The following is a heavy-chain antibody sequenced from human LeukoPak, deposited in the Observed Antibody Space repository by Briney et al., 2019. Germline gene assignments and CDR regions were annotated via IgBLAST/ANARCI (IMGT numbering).Heavy chain of an antibody. D-gene: IGHD3-3*01. J-gene: IGHJ4*02. CDR2: INSDARST. CDR1: GFTFSNYW. CDR3: ARHLGGDYTSASDY. V-gene: IGHV3-74*01. Sequence: PGGSLRLSCAASGFTFSNYWMHWVRQAPGKGLVWVSRINSDARSTSYADSVKGRFTISRDNAKNTLYLQMNSLRAEDTAVYYCARHLGGDYTSASDYWGQGTLVTVSS.